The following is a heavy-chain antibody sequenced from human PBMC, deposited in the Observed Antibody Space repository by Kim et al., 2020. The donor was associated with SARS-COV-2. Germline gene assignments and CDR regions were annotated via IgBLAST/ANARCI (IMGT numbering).Heavy chain of an antibody. V-gene: IGHV4-59*08. CDR1: GGSISSYY. D-gene: IGHD3-10*01. Sequence: SETLSLTCTVSGGSISSYYWSWFRQPPGKGLEWIGYIYYSGSTNYNPSHKSRVTISVDTSKNQFSLKLSSVTAADTAVYYCARTGVYGSGSYYNRFGYRGQGTLVTVSS. CDR3: ARTGVYGSGSYYNRFGY. CDR2: IYYSGST. J-gene: IGHJ4*02.